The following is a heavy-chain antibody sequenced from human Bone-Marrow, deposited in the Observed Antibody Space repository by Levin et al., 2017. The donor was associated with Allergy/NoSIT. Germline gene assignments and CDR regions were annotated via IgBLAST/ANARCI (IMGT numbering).Heavy chain of an antibody. CDR3: ARAYCTSVTCFDPWFDP. Sequence: RGESLKISCKASGYSFTAYRIQWVRQAPGVGLEWMGWIKPDSGDTNYAQGFQGRLTVTRDTSISTVYMELSRLTSDDTAVYYCARAYCTSVTCFDPWFDPWGQGTLVAVSS. CDR1: GYSFTAYR. J-gene: IGHJ5*02. V-gene: IGHV1-2*02. D-gene: IGHD2-8*02. CDR2: IKPDSGDT.